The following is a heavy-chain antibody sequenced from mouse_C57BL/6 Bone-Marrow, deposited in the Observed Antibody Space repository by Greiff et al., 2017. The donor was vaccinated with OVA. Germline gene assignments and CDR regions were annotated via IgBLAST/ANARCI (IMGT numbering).Heavy chain of an antibody. V-gene: IGHV10-3*01. CDR1: GFTFNTYA. J-gene: IGHJ4*01. CDR2: IRSKSSNYAT. CDR3: VRDSPTTGTNYYARDY. D-gene: IGHD4-1*02. Sequence: DVMLVESGGGLVQPKGSLKLSCAASGFTFNTYAMHWVRQAPGKGLEWVARIRSKSSNYATYYADSVKDRFTISRDDSQSMLYLQMNNLKTEDTAMYYCVRDSPTTGTNYYARDYWGQGTSVTVSS.